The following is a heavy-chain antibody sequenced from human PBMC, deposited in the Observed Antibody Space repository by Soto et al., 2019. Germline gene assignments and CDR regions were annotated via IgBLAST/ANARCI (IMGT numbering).Heavy chain of an antibody. V-gene: IGHV3-23*01. CDR1: GFTFSSYA. CDR2: ISGSGGST. Sequence: GGSLRLSCAASGFTFSSYAMSWVRQAPGKGLEWVSAISGSGGSTYYADSVKGRFTISRDNSKNTLYLQMNSLRAEDTAVYYCAKSIHLVATFEEENYYYYYGMDVWGQGTTVTVSS. J-gene: IGHJ6*02. CDR3: AKSIHLVATFEEENYYYYYGMDV. D-gene: IGHD5-12*01.